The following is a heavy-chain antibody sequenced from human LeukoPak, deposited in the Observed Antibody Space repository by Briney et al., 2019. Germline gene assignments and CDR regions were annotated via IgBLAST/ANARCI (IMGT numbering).Heavy chain of an antibody. J-gene: IGHJ3*01. CDR1: GYSISSGYY. V-gene: IGHV4-38-2*02. CDR2: IYYSGST. CDR3: ARHAQIPSP. D-gene: IGHD2-2*01. Sequence: SETLSLTCTVSGYSISSGYYWGWIRQPPGKGLEWIGSIYYSGSTYYNPSLKSRVTISVDTSKNQFSLKLSSVTAADTAVYYCARHAQIPSPWGQGTMVTVSS.